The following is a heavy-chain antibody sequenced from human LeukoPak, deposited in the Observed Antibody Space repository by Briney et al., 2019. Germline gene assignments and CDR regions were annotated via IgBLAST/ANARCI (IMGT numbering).Heavy chain of an antibody. V-gene: IGHV1-2*02. Sequence: ASVKVSCKASGYTFTDYYMHWVRQAPGQGLEWMGRINPNTGNTNYAQNFQGRVTMTRDTSISTAYMELSRLRFDDTAVYYCARDRVYSSSYLGFWGQGTLVTLSS. CDR1: GYTFTDYY. CDR2: INPNTGNT. CDR3: ARDRVYSSSYLGF. D-gene: IGHD3-22*01. J-gene: IGHJ4*02.